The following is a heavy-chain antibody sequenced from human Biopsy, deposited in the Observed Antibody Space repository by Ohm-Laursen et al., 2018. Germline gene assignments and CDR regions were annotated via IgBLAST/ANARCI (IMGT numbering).Heavy chain of an antibody. CDR3: AKGQDLRGGAEYFQH. D-gene: IGHD2-15*01. J-gene: IGHJ1*01. Sequence: ASVKVSCKASGYTFTGQYLHWVRQVPGQGLEWMGWINPHSGTTKLAQDFQGRVTMTRDTSITTAYMELRRLRSDDTAVYYCAKGQDLRGGAEYFQHWGQGALVTVSS. V-gene: IGHV1-2*02. CDR1: GYTFTGQY. CDR2: INPHSGTT.